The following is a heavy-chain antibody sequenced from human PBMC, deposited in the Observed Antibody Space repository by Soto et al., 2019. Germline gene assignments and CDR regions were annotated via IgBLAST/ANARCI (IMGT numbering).Heavy chain of an antibody. CDR3: ARDGCTNGVCYGGYYYGMDV. Sequence: QVQLVQSGAEVKKPGSSVKVSCKASGGTFSSYAISWVRQAPGQGLEWMGGIIPIFGTANYAQKFQGRVTITADKSTITAYMELSSLRSEDTAVYYCARDGCTNGVCYGGYYYGMDVWGQGTTVTVSS. CDR1: GGTFSSYA. J-gene: IGHJ6*02. CDR2: IIPIFGTA. D-gene: IGHD2-8*01. V-gene: IGHV1-69*06.